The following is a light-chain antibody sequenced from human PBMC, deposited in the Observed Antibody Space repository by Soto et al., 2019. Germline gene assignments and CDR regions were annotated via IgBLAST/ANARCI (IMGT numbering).Light chain of an antibody. V-gene: IGKV1-5*03. J-gene: IGKJ2*01. CDR1: QSISSW. CDR2: KAS. CDR3: QQYNSYSPMYT. Sequence: DIQMTQSPSTLSASVGDRVTITCRASQSISSWLAWYQQKPGKAPKLLIYKASSLKTGVPSRFSGSGSGTEFTLTISSLQPDDFATYYCQQYNSYSPMYTFGQGTKVDIK.